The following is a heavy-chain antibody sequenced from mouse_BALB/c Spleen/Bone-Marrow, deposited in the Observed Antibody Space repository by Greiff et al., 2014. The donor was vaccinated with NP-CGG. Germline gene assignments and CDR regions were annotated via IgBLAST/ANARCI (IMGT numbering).Heavy chain of an antibody. J-gene: IGHJ3*01. V-gene: IGHV1-4*02. CDR2: INPSSGYT. CDR3: ARKVDGSYGPLFAY. CDR1: GYTFSTYT. D-gene: IGHD1-1*02. Sequence: QVTLKESAAELARPGASVKMSCKASGYTFSTYTMHWVKQRPGQGLEWIGYINPSSGYTEYNQKFKDKTTLTADKSSGTAYMQLSSLTSEDSAVYYCARKVDGSYGPLFAYWGQGTLVTVSA.